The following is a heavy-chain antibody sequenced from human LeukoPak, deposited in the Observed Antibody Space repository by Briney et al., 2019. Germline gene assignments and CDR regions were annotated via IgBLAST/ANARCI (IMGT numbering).Heavy chain of an antibody. CDR2: ISSSDRSGTTM. CDR1: GFSFSDYY. V-gene: IGHV3-11*01. J-gene: IGHJ4*02. D-gene: IGHD4-11*01. CDR3: ARVSKGWDYSQYYFHY. Sequence: PGGSLRLSCAASGFSFSDYYMSWIRQAPGKGLDWISYISSSDRSGTTMYYAPSVRGRFTISRDNAKNSLYLQMNSLSNEDTAVYYCARVSKGWDYSQYYFHYWGQGTLVTVSS.